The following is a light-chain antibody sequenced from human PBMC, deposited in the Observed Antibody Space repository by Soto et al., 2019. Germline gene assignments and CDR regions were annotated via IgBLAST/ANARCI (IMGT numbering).Light chain of an antibody. J-gene: IGLJ1*01. CDR3: SSYAGSNNSYV. CDR2: EVS. V-gene: IGLV2-8*01. CDR1: SSDFGGYNY. Sequence: QSALTQPPSASGSPGQSVTISCTGTSSDFGGYNYVSWYQQHPGKAPKLMIYEVSNRPSGVPDRFSGSKSGNTASLTVSGLQAEDEADYYCSSYAGSNNSYVFGTGTKVTVL.